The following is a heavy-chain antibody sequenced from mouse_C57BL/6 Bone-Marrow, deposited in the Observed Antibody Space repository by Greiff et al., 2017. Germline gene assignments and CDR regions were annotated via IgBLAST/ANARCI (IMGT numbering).Heavy chain of an antibody. V-gene: IGHV5-4*01. CDR3: ARDRSLQRPYFDV. D-gene: IGHD6-5*01. CDR2: ISDGGSYT. CDR1: GFTFSSYA. J-gene: IGHJ1*03. Sequence: EVQGVESGGGLVKPGGSLKLSCAASGFTFSSYAMSWVRQTPEKRLEWVATISDGGSYTYYPDNVKGRFTISRDNAKNHLYLQMSHLKSEDTAMYYCARDRSLQRPYFDVWGTGTTVTVSS.